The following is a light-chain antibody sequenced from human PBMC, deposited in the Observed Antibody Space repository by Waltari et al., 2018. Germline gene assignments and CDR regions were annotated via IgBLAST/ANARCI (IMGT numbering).Light chain of an antibody. Sequence: QSVLTQPPSVSAAPGQRVTISCSGSTSNIGKNYVSCYQQLPGTAPKLLIYENNKRPSGISDRFSGSKSGTSATLGITGLQTGDEADYYCGTWDSSLTAGVFGGGTKLTVL. CDR3: GTWDSSLTAGV. CDR2: ENN. J-gene: IGLJ2*01. CDR1: TSNIGKNY. V-gene: IGLV1-51*02.